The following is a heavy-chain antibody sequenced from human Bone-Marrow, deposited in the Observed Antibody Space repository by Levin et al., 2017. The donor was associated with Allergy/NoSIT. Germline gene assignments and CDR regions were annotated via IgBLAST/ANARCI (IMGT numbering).Heavy chain of an antibody. J-gene: IGHJ1*01. Sequence: PGASVKVSCAGSGFIFSDPAMDWVRQSPGKGLEWVALISYDGSKQYYADSVRGRFTVSRDNSKNPMYLHMNSLRSEDTGRYYCAGPPAQKATSRYYFEFRRWGQGTLVTVSS. V-gene: IGHV3-30-3*02. CDR2: ISYDGSKQ. D-gene: IGHD3-22*01. CDR3: AGPPAQKATSRYYFEFRR. CDR1: GFIFSDPA.